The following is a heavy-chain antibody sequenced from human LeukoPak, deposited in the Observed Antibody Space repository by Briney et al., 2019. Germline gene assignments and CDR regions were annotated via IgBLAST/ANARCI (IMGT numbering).Heavy chain of an antibody. CDR3: VRDLGGRSGH. CDR1: GFTVSSNY. V-gene: IGHV3-53*01. CDR2: IYSGGTT. J-gene: IGHJ4*02. Sequence: PGGSLRLSCAASGFTVSSNYMSWVRQAPGKGLEWVSVIYSGGTTNYADSVKGRSTIFRDNAKNTLYLQMNSLGAEDTAVYYCVRDLGGRSGHWGQGTLVTVSS. D-gene: IGHD1-26*01.